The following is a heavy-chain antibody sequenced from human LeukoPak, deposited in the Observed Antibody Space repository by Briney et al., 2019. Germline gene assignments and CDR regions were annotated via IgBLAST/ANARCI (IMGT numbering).Heavy chain of an antibody. V-gene: IGHV3-43D*03. CDR2: ISWDGGST. J-gene: IGHJ4*02. Sequence: GGSLRRSCAASGFTVDDYAMHWVRQAPGKGLEWVSLISWDGGSTYYADSVKGRFTISRDNSKNSLYLQMNSLRAEDTALYYCAKASGYDFWSGYLDYWGQGTLVTVSS. CDR1: GFTVDDYA. CDR3: AKASGYDFWSGYLDY. D-gene: IGHD3-3*01.